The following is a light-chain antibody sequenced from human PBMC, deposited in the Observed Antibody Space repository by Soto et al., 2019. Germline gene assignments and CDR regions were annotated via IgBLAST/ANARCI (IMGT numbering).Light chain of an antibody. CDR1: QSLSSSY. Sequence: EIVLTQSPGTLSLSPGERATLSCRASQSLSSSYLAWYQQKPGQAPRLLVYGASSRATGIPDRFSGSGSGTDFTLTISRLEPEDFAVYYCQQYGSSPWTFGQGTRLEIK. V-gene: IGKV3-20*01. CDR2: GAS. J-gene: IGKJ5*01. CDR3: QQYGSSPWT.